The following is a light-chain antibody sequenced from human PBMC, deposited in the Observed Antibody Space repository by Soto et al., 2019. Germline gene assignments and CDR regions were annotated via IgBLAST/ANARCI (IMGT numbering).Light chain of an antibody. CDR2: DAS. Sequence: DLQMTQSPSSLSASVGDRVTITCQASQDISNYLNWYQQKPGKAPKLLIYDASNLETGVPSRFSGSGSGTDFTFTISSLQPEDIATYYCQQYDNLRVFGPGTKVDIK. CDR3: QQYDNLRV. CDR1: QDISNY. V-gene: IGKV1-33*01. J-gene: IGKJ3*01.